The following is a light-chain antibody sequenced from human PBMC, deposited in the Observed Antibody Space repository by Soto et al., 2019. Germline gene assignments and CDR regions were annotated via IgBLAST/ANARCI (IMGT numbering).Light chain of an antibody. CDR2: AAS. V-gene: IGKV3-15*01. Sequence: EIVMTQSPATLSVSPGDSATLSCRASQSVGSRLAWYQQKPGQAPRLLIYAASTRATGIPARFSAFGSGTEFTLTISDLQSEDFAFYYCQQYHNWPLYTFGQGTNLDIK. CDR3: QQYHNWPLYT. J-gene: IGKJ2*01. CDR1: QSVGSR.